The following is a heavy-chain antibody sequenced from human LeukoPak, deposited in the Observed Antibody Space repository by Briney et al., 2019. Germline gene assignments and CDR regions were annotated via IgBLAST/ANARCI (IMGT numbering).Heavy chain of an antibody. CDR1: GYTFTRYY. CDR3: ARILKQWLAYYFDY. D-gene: IGHD6-19*01. CDR2: INPNSGGT. Sequence: GASVKVSCKASGYTFTRYYMHWVRQAPGQGLEWMGWINPNSGGTNYAQKFQGRVTMTRDTSISTAYMDLSRLRSDDTAVYYCARILKQWLAYYFDYWGQGTLVTVSS. J-gene: IGHJ4*02. V-gene: IGHV1-2*02.